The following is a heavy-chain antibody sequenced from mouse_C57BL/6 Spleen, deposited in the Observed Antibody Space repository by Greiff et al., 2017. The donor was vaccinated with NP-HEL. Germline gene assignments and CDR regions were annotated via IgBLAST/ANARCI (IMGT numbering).Heavy chain of an antibody. CDR1: GYTFTSYG. CDR3: AREESYYYGSSPRYFDV. J-gene: IGHJ1*03. CDR2: IDPNSGGT. V-gene: IGHV1-72*01. D-gene: IGHD1-1*01. Sequence: QVQLKESGAELARPGASVKLSCKASGYTFTSYGISWVKQRTGQGLEWIGRIDPNSGGTKYNEKFKSKATLTVDKPSSTAYMQLSSLTSEDSAVYYCAREESYYYGSSPRYFDVWGTGTTVTVSS.